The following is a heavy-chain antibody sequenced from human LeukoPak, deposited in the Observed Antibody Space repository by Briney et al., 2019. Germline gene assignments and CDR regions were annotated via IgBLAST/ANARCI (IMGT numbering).Heavy chain of an antibody. Sequence: SETLSLTCTVSGGSASSHSYYLGWIRQPPRNRLEWIGSMHYIGSSYYNPSLKSLVTISIDTSKNQFSLNLSSVTAADTAVYYCARKTYRSGWRVPIDPWGRGTLVPVSS. CDR2: MHYIGSS. V-gene: IGHV4-39*01. J-gene: IGHJ5*02. CDR1: GGSASSHSYY. D-gene: IGHD6-19*01. CDR3: ARKTYRSGWRVPIDP.